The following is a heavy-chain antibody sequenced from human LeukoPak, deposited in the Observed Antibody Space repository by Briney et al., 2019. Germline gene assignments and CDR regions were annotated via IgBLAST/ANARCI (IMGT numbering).Heavy chain of an antibody. D-gene: IGHD5-24*01. CDR3: AGGVEPYYYYYYMDV. V-gene: IGHV1-8*01. CDR2: MNPNSGNT. CDR1: GYTFTSYD. J-gene: IGHJ6*03. Sequence: GASVKVSCKASGYTFTSYDINWVRQATGQGLEWMGWMNPNSGNTGYAQKFQGRVTMTRNTSISTAYMELSSLRSEDTAVYYCAGGVEPYYYYYYMDVWGKGTTVTVSS.